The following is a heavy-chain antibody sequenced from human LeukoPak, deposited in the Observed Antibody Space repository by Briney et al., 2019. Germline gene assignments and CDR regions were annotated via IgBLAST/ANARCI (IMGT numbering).Heavy chain of an antibody. D-gene: IGHD3-22*01. V-gene: IGHV3-23*01. J-gene: IGHJ4*02. Sequence: GGSLRLSCAASGFTFSNYAKSWARQAPGKGLEWVSAISGSGGSTYYADSVKGRFTISRDNAKNSLYLQMNSLRAEDTPVYYCARDVHYYDSIGYSFDYWGQGALVTVSS. CDR3: ARDVHYYDSIGYSFDY. CDR2: ISGSGGST. CDR1: GFTFSNYA.